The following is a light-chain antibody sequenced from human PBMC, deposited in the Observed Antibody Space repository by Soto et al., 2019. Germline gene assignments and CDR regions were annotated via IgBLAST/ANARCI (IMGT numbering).Light chain of an antibody. J-gene: IGKJ1*01. CDR2: AAS. Sequence: DIQMTQSPSTLSASVGDRVTITCRASQSISGSLAWYQLKPGKAPKLLIFAASTLERGVPSRFSGSGSGTEFTLTISTLQPDDFATYYCQQYSSYSRTFGQGTKVDIK. CDR1: QSISGS. CDR3: QQYSSYSRT. V-gene: IGKV1-5*01.